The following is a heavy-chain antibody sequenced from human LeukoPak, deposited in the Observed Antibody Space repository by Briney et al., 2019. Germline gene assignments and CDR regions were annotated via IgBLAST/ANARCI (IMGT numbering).Heavy chain of an antibody. V-gene: IGHV3-30*04. CDR3: ARGPGANVRGVPIDY. CDR1: GFTFSSYA. Sequence: GGSLRLSCAASGFTFSSYAMHWVRQAPGKGLEWVAVISYDGSNKYYADSMKGRFTISRDNAKNSLYLQMNSLRAEDTAVYYCARGPGANVRGVPIDYWGQGTLVTVSS. D-gene: IGHD3-10*02. J-gene: IGHJ4*02. CDR2: ISYDGSNK.